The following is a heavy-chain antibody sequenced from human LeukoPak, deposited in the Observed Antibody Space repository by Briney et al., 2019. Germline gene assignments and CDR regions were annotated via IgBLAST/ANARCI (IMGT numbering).Heavy chain of an antibody. CDR3: ARYRHLGY. J-gene: IGHJ4*02. V-gene: IGHV3-48*01. CDR2: ISSGGSTI. CDR1: GFTFSDYS. Sequence: PGGSLRLSCASSGFTFSDYSMNWVRQAPGKGLEWVSYISSGGSTIYYADSVRGRFTISRDNAKNSLYLQMNSLRAEDTAVYYCARYRHLGYWGQGTLVTVSS.